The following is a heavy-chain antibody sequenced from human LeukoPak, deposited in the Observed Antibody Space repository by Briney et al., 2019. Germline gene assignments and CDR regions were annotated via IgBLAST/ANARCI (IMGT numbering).Heavy chain of an antibody. D-gene: IGHD3-9*01. V-gene: IGHV1-69*13. Sequence: SVKVSCKASGGTFSSYAFSWVRQAPGQGLEWMGGIIPIFGTANYAQKFQGRVTITADESTSSAYMELSSLSSEDTAVYYCARSKALRLDDIYYWGQGTLVTVSS. CDR2: IIPIFGTA. CDR1: GGTFSSYA. J-gene: IGHJ4*02. CDR3: ARSKALRLDDIYY.